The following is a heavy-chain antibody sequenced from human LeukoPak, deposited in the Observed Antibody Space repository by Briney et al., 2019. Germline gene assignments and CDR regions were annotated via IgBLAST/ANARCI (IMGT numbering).Heavy chain of an antibody. Sequence: GASAKVSCKASGGTFSSYAISWVRQAPGQGLEWMGGIIPIFGTANYAQKFQGRVTITTDESTSTAYMELSNLRSEDTAVYYCATDDYPKGWFDPWGQGTLVTVSS. CDR1: GGTFSSYA. CDR2: IIPIFGTA. J-gene: IGHJ5*02. D-gene: IGHD4-11*01. V-gene: IGHV1-69*05. CDR3: ATDDYPKGWFDP.